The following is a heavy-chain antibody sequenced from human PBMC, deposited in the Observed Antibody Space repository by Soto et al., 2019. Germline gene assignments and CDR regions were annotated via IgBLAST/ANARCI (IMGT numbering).Heavy chain of an antibody. CDR1: RGSVSSGGYY. CDR2: IYYNGIT. J-gene: IGHJ4*02. Sequence: QVQLQESGPGLVKPSQTLSLTCTVSRGSVSSGGYYWSWIRQHPGKGLEWIGYIYYNGITDYNPSLKSRLIISVDTSKNQFSLILSSGTAADTAVYYCARARFYGSERTVFDFWGQGTLVTVSS. D-gene: IGHD3-10*01. V-gene: IGHV4-31*03. CDR3: ARARFYGSERTVFDF.